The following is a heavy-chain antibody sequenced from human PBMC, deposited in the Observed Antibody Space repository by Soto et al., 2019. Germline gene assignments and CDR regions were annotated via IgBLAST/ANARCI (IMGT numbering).Heavy chain of an antibody. Sequence: GGSLRLSCAASGFTVSTNYMSWVRQAPGKGLEWVSVIYSDGRTYYADSVEGRFTISRDLSTNTLYLQMNSLRAEDTAMYYCARDYPLTEYRYSGSYYYNYWGQGTLVTVS. CDR1: GFTVSTNY. CDR3: ARDYPLTEYRYSGSYYYNY. J-gene: IGHJ4*02. V-gene: IGHV3-53*01. D-gene: IGHD1-26*01. CDR2: IYSDGRT.